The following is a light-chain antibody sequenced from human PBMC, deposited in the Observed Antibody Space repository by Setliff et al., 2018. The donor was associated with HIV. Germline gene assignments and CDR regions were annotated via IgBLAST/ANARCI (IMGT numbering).Light chain of an antibody. CDR3: QSYDSSLSGFYV. Sequence: QSALAQPPSVSGSPGQSVTISCTGTSSDVGTYNRVAWYQQTPGTAPKLMIYEVNNRPSGVPDRFSGSSSGNTASLTVSGLQAEDEADCYCQSYDSSLSGFYVFGTGTKVTVL. J-gene: IGLJ1*01. V-gene: IGLV2-18*02. CDR2: EVN. CDR1: SSDVGTYNR.